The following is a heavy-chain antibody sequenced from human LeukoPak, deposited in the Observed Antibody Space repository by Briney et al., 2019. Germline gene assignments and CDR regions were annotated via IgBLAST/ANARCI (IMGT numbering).Heavy chain of an antibody. CDR2: IGTAGDT. V-gene: IGHV3-13*01. CDR3: ARERFLEWLAYFDY. Sequence: GGSLRLSCAASGFTFSSYDMHWVRQATGKGLEWVSAIGTAGDTYYPGSVKGRFTISRENAKNSLYLQMNSLRAGDTAVYYCARERFLEWLAYFDYWGQGTLVTVSS. D-gene: IGHD3-3*01. CDR1: GFTFSSYD. J-gene: IGHJ4*02.